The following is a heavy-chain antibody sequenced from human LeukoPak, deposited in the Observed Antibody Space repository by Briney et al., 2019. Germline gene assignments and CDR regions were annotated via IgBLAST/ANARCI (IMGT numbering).Heavy chain of an antibody. D-gene: IGHD3-22*01. V-gene: IGHV3-23*01. Sequence: GGSLRLSCAASGFTFSSYAMSWVRQAPGKGLEWVSAIGGIGGSTYYADSVKGRFTISRDNSKNTLYLQMNSLRAEDTAVYYCAKGSNSLYYYDSSGYYWVYWGQGTLVTVSS. CDR1: GFTFSSYA. CDR3: AKGSNSLYYYDSSGYYWVY. CDR2: IGGIGGST. J-gene: IGHJ4*02.